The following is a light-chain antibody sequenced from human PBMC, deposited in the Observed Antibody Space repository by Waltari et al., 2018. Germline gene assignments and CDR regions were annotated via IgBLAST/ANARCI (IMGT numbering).Light chain of an antibody. CDR1: DGAPFNL. J-gene: IGLJ3*02. V-gene: IGLV2-23*01. Sequence: QSALTQPASVSGSSGQSITISRRDGAPFNLVPWYQQQPGKAPKVLLYEGNQRPSGLSDRFSGSKSGNTASLTISGRQADDQADYYCCSYAGGTSWVFGGGTKLTVL. CDR3: CSYAGGTSWV. CDR2: EGN.